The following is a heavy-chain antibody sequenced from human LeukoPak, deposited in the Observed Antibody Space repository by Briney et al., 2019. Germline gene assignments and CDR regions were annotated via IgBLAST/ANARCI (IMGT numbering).Heavy chain of an antibody. CDR3: ARDLQCGGDCHYDAFDI. CDR2: IKEGGSED. CDR1: EFTFSSYS. D-gene: IGHD2-21*02. V-gene: IGHV3-7*01. Sequence: GGSLRLSCAGSEFTFSSYSMNWVRQAPGKGLEWVANIKEGGSEDFYVDSLKGRFTISRDNAKNSLYLQMNSLRAEDTAVYYCARDLQCGGDCHYDAFDIWGQGTMVTVSS. J-gene: IGHJ3*02.